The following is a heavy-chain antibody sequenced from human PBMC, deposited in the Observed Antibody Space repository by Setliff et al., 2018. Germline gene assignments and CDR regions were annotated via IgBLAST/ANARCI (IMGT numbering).Heavy chain of an antibody. D-gene: IGHD2-21*01. CDR2: ISPYSGET. Sequence: ASVKVSCKASGYISTSYGFSWVRQAPGQGLEWMGWISPYSGETNNAQKFQDRLSETADTSSKTIYMELRSLTSDDTAVYFCTTSRAPRVVLAADFDLWGQGTLATVSS. J-gene: IGHJ4*02. CDR3: TTSRAPRVVLAADFDL. CDR1: GYISTSYG. V-gene: IGHV1-18*01.